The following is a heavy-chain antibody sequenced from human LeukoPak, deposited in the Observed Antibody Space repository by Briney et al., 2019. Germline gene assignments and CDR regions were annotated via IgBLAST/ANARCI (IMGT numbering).Heavy chain of an antibody. CDR2: ISSVGSTR. CDR1: GFTFSSYE. Sequence: GGSLRLSCGVSGFTFSSYEMNWVRQAPGKGLEWVSYISSVGSTRHYADSVKGRFTISRDNAKNSLYLQMNSLRAEDTAVYYCARGPNGDAFDIWGQGTMVTVSS. CDR3: ARGPNGDAFDI. J-gene: IGHJ3*02. V-gene: IGHV3-48*03. D-gene: IGHD2-8*01.